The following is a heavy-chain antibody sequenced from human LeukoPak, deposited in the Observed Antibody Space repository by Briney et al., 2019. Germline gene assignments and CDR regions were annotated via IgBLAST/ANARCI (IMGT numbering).Heavy chain of an antibody. CDR1: GGTFSSYA. V-gene: IGHV1-69*13. CDR2: IIPIFGTA. J-gene: IGHJ6*03. CDR3: ARDNYDLRSRGNYYYYYMDV. D-gene: IGHD3-3*01. Sequence: GASVKVSCKASGGTFSSYAISWVRQAPGQGLEWMGGIIPIFGTANYAQKFQGRVTITADESTSTAYMELSSLRSEDTAVYYCARDNYDLRSRGNYYYYYMDVWGKGTTVTVSS.